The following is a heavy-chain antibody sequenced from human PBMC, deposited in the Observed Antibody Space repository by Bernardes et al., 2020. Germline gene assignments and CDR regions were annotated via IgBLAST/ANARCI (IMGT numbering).Heavy chain of an antibody. V-gene: IGHV3-74*01. J-gene: IGHJ5*02. CDR1: GFPFSAHY. Sequence: GGSLCLSCGASGFPFSAHYLHWVRQVPGKGLVWVSHIIEDGSRPTYAASVKRRFTISRDNVRSTLYLQMTSLTAEDTAIYFCARDHAGPTQLDRWGQGTLITVSS. D-gene: IGHD1-1*01. CDR2: IIEDGSRP. CDR3: ARDHAGPTQLDR.